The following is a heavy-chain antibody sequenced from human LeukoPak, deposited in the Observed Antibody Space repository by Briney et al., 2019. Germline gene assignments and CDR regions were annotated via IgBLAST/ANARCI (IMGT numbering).Heavy chain of an antibody. CDR3: ARDYLAVVGRDPPTDY. D-gene: IGHD6-19*01. J-gene: IGHJ4*02. Sequence: ASVKVSCKASGYTFTGYYMHWVRQAPGQGLEWMGRINPNSGGTNYAQKVQGRVTMTTDTSTSTAYMELGSLRSDDTAVYYCARDYLAVVGRDPPTDYWGQGTLVTVSS. V-gene: IGHV1-2*06. CDR2: INPNSGGT. CDR1: GYTFTGYY.